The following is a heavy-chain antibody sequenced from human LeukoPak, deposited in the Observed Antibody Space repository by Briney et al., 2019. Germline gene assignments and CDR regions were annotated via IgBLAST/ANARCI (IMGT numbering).Heavy chain of an antibody. Sequence: GGSLRLSCAASGFTFSNYAMTWVRQAPGKGLEWVSDISADGSFTYYADSVKGRFTISRDNSKNTLYLQMTSLRAEDTALYYCAKAGYNSGWYFDYSGQGTLVTVSS. CDR1: GFTFSNYA. D-gene: IGHD6-19*01. CDR2: ISADGSFT. CDR3: AKAGYNSGWYFDY. V-gene: IGHV3-23*01. J-gene: IGHJ4*02.